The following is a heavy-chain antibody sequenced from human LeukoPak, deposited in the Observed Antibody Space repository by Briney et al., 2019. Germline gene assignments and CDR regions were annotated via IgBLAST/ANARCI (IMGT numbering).Heavy chain of an antibody. Sequence: ETLSLTCTVSGYSISSGYLWGWIQQPPGKGLEWIGSTYHGGTTYSNPSLKSRVIISEDTSKNQFSLKLSSVTAADTAVYYCARGSGDWTYYFDYWGQGTLVTVSS. CDR3: ARGSGDWTYYFDY. CDR1: GYSISSGYL. J-gene: IGHJ4*02. V-gene: IGHV4-38-2*02. CDR2: TYHGGTT. D-gene: IGHD2-21*02.